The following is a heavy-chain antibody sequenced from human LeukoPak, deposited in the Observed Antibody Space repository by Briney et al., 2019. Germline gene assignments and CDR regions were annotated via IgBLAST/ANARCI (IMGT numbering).Heavy chain of an antibody. CDR1: GFTFSTYS. CDR2: ISSSGSTI. D-gene: IGHD6-13*01. J-gene: IGHJ4*02. V-gene: IGHV3-48*04. CDR3: ARVRSFSHFDY. Sequence: GGSLRLSCAASGFTFSTYSTNWVRQAPGKGLEWVSYISSSGSTIYYADSVKGRFTISRDNAKNSLYLQMNSLRAEDTAVYYCARVRSFSHFDYWGQGTLVTVSS.